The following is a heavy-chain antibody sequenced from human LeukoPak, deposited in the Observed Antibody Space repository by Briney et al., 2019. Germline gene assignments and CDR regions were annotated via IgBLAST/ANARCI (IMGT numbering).Heavy chain of an antibody. CDR2: IKQDGSEK. J-gene: IGHJ4*02. CDR3: VCPSRHSSWLPFDY. CDR1: GFTFRSYW. Sequence: GGSLRLSCAASGFTFRSYWMSWVRQAPGKGLEWVANIKQDGSEKYYVDSVKGRFTISRDNAKNSLYLQMNSLRAEDTAVYYCVCPSRHSSWLPFDYWGQGTLVTVSS. D-gene: IGHD6-13*01. V-gene: IGHV3-7*01.